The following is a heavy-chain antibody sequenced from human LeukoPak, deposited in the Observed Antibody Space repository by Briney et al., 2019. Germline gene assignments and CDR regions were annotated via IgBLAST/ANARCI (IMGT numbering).Heavy chain of an antibody. J-gene: IGHJ6*03. V-gene: IGHV1-8*03. D-gene: IGHD3-3*01. CDR2: MNPNSGNT. Sequence: ASVKVSCKASGYTFTSYDINWVRQATGQGLEWMGWMNPNSGNTGYAQKFQGRVTITRNTSISTAYMELSSLRSEDTAVYYCARGMYYDFWSGYYRPYYYYYMDVWGKGTTVTVSS. CDR1: GYTFTSYD. CDR3: ARGMYYDFWSGYYRPYYYYYMDV.